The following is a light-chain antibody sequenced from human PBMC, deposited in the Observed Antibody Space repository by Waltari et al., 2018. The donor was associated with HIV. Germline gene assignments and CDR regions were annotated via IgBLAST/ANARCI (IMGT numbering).Light chain of an antibody. V-gene: IGLV2-14*01. CDR3: TSYRSSSTLV. J-gene: IGLJ2*01. CDR2: DVN. CDR1: RTAFDGSNY. Sequence: QSALTHPASVSWSLGPSITIPCTGTRTAFDGSNYLSWYQKHPGKAPKVMIYDVNNRPSGVSNRFSGSKSGNTASLTISGLQSEDEAHYYCTSYRSSSTLVFGGGTKLTVL.